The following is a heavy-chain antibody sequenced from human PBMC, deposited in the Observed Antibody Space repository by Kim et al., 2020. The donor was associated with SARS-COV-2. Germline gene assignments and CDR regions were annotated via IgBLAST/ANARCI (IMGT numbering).Heavy chain of an antibody. CDR2: IYPDDSET. J-gene: IGHJ4*02. CDR3: ARRGKLPSSIEHDFDY. V-gene: IGHV5-51*01. CDR1: GYTFTSYW. Sequence: GESLKISCKGSGYTFTSYWIGWVRQMPGKGLEWMGIIYPDDSETRYSPSFQGQVTISADKSFSSAYLQWSSLKASDTAIYYCARRGKLPSSIEHDFDYWGQGTLVTVSS. D-gene: IGHD3-10*02.